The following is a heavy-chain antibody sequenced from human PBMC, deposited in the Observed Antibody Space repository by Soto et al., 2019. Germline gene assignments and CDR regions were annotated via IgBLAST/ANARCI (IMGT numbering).Heavy chain of an antibody. J-gene: IGHJ6*02. V-gene: IGHV1-18*01. CDR3: AREGRGIQGTYYYYGMDV. CDR2: ISAYNGNT. Sequence: ASVKVSCKASGYTFTSYGISWVRQAPGQGLEWMGWISAYNGNTNYAQKFQGRVTITADESTSTAYMELSSLRSEDTAVYYCAREGRGIQGTYYYYGMDVWGQGTTVTVSS. D-gene: IGHD3-10*01. CDR1: GYTFTSYG.